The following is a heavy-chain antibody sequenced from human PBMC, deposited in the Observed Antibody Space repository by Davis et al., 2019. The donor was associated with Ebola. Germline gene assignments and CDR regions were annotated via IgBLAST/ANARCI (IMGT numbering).Heavy chain of an antibody. D-gene: IGHD3-10*01. V-gene: IGHV3-21*01. CDR2: ISSSSSYI. Sequence: GGSLRLSCAASGFTFSSYSMNWVRQAPGKGLEWVSSISSSSSYIYHADSVKGRFIISRDNAKNSLYLQVNSLRAEDTAVYYCARDRAYYYGSAAFDPWGHGTLVTVSS. CDR1: GFTFSSYS. CDR3: ARDRAYYYGSAAFDP. J-gene: IGHJ5*02.